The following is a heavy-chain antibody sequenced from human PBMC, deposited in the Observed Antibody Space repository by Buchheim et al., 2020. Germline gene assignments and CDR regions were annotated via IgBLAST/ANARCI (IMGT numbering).Heavy chain of an antibody. J-gene: IGHJ6*02. Sequence: EVQLVESGGGLVQPGGSLRLSCAASGFTFSSYWMSWVRQAPGKGLEWVANIKQDGSEKYYVDSVKGRFTISRDNAKNSLYLQMNSLRAEDTAVYYCARDRVVVVVAATHDYYYGMDVWGQGTT. D-gene: IGHD2-15*01. CDR2: IKQDGSEK. CDR3: ARDRVVVVVAATHDYYYGMDV. CDR1: GFTFSSYW. V-gene: IGHV3-7*01.